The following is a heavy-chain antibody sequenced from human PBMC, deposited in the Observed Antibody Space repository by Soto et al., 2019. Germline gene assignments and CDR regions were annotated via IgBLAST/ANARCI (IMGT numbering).Heavy chain of an antibody. Sequence: PSETLSLTCTVSGGSISSSTNWWSWVRQPPGKGLEWIGEVYHSGSTNYNPSLKGRVTISVDKSKNQFSLELRNLRSEDTAVYYCARGVHYDSSGYYYFYWGQGTLVTVSS. CDR3: ARGVHYDSSGYYYFY. J-gene: IGHJ4*02. CDR1: GGSISSSTNW. CDR2: VYHSGST. D-gene: IGHD3-22*01. V-gene: IGHV4-4*02.